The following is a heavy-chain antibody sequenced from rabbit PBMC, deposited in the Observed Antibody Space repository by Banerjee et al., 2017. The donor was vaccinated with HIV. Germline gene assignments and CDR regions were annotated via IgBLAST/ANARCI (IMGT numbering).Heavy chain of an antibody. J-gene: IGHJ6*01. CDR1: GFEFSSNA. Sequence: QSLEESGGDLVQPGASLTLTCTASGFEFSSNAIGWVRQAPGKGLEWIACIYAGSSGSTYYASWAKGRFTISKTSSTTVTLQMTSLTAADTATYFCARARYADAAGDIYDLYYGMDLWGPGTLVTVS. CDR2: IYAGSSGST. CDR3: ARARYADAAGDIYDLYYGMDL. D-gene: IGHD6-1*01. V-gene: IGHV1S40*01.